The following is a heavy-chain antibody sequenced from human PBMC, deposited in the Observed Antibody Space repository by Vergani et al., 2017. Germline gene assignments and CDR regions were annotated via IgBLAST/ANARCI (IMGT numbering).Heavy chain of an antibody. D-gene: IGHD6-19*01. CDR3: AIGQWLPTLSFGY. J-gene: IGHJ4*02. V-gene: IGHV1-2*02. Sequence: QVQLVQSGAEVKKPGASVKVSCKASGYTFTGYYLHWVRQAPGQGLEWMGWINPNSGVTNYAQKFQGRVTMTRDTAISTAYMELSRLRSDDTAVYYCAIGQWLPTLSFGYWGQGTLVTVSS. CDR1: GYTFTGYY. CDR2: INPNSGVT.